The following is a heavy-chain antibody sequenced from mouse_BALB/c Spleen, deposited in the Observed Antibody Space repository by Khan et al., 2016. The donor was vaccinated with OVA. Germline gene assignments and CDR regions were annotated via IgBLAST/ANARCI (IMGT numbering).Heavy chain of an antibody. J-gene: IGHJ3*01. Sequence: EVQLQESGPSLVKPSQTLSLTCSVTGDSITSGYWSWIRKFPGNKLEYMGYMIYSGNTYYNPSLKSRISISRHTSKNQYYLQLNAVTTEDTATYYCARSTYRYAFAYWGQGTLVTVSA. CDR3: ARSTYRYAFAY. D-gene: IGHD2-14*01. CDR1: GDSITSGY. V-gene: IGHV3-8*02. CDR2: MIYSGNT.